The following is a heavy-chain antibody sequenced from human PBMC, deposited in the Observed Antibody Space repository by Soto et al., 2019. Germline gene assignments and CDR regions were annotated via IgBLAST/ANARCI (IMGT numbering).Heavy chain of an antibody. V-gene: IGHV3-15*07. J-gene: IGHJ4*01. CDR3: TTDSYSSIIVVRFDY. D-gene: IGHD3-22*01. CDR2: IKSKTDGGTP. CDR1: GFTFSNAW. Sequence: GGSLRVSCAASGFTFSNAWINWGRQAPGKGLEWVGRIKSKTDGGTPDYAAPVKGRFAISSDDSKNMVYLQMNSLKTEDTGIYYCTTDSYSSIIVVRFDYWGHGTLVTVSS.